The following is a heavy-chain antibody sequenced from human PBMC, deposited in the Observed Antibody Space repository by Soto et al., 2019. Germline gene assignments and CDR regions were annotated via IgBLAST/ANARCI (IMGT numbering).Heavy chain of an antibody. Sequence: KGSGSTFTTYWIAWVRQMPGKGLEWMGIIYPGDSDTRYNPSFQGQVIMSANKSISTVYLQWRSLKASDTAIYYCARHPHGMDVWGQGTTVTVSS. V-gene: IGHV5-51*01. CDR2: IYPGDSDT. J-gene: IGHJ6*02. CDR1: GSTFTTYW. CDR3: ARHPHGMDV.